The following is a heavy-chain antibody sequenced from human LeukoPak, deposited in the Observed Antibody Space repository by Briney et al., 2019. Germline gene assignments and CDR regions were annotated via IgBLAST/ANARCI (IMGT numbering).Heavy chain of an antibody. J-gene: IGHJ3*02. CDR2: IWYDGSNK. CDR1: GFTLSSYG. D-gene: IGHD6-19*01. V-gene: IGHV3-33*06. Sequence: PGGSLRLSCAASGFTLSSYGMHWVRQAPGKGLEWVAVIWYDGSNKYYADSVKGRFTISRDNSKNTLYLQMNSLRAEDTAVYYCAKDGGVAGTQAFDIWGQGTMVTVSS. CDR3: AKDGGVAGTQAFDI.